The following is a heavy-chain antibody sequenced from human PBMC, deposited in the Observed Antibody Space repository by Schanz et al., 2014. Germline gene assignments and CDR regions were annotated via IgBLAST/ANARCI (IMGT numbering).Heavy chain of an antibody. CDR2: MWNDGIKT. J-gene: IGHJ4*02. CDR3: ARDPNTSAWLPYFDT. CDR1: TSLFSRSV. V-gene: IGHV3-30*04. D-gene: IGHD6-19*01. Sequence: QVQLVESGGGVVQPGRSLTLSCAVSTSLFSRSVIHWVRQAPGKGLEWVAVMWNDGIKTHYADSGKGRFTISRDNSKNTVYLQMNSLRTDDTAMYYCARDPNTSAWLPYFDTWVQGSLVTVSS.